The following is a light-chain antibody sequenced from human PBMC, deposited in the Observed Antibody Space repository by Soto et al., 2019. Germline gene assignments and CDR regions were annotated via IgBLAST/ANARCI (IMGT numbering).Light chain of an antibody. CDR1: RSDVGGYNY. CDR3: SSYTGSSTHLV. J-gene: IGLJ2*01. Sequence: QSVLTQPASVSGSPGQWITISCTGTRSDVGGYNYVPWYQQHPGKAPKLLIYENSNRPSGVSNRFSGSKSGNTASLTISGLQAEDEADYYCSSYTGSSTHLVFGGGTKLTVL. V-gene: IGLV2-14*01. CDR2: ENS.